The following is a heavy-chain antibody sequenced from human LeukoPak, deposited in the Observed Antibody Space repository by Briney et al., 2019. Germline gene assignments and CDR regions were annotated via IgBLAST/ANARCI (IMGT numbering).Heavy chain of an antibody. J-gene: IGHJ5*02. V-gene: IGHV4-34*01. Sequence: PSETLSLTCAVYGGSFSGYYWSWIRQPPGKGLEWIGEINHSGSTNYNPSLKSRVTISVDTSKNQFSLKLSSVTAADTAVYYCARGPRSTINWFDPWGQGTLVTVSS. CDR1: GGSFSGYY. CDR2: INHSGST. CDR3: ARGPRSTINWFDP.